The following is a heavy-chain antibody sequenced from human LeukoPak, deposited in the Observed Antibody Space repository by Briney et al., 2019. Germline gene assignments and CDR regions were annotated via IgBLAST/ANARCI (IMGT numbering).Heavy chain of an antibody. CDR2: IRYDGSNK. CDR1: GFTFSSYA. Sequence: PGGSLRLSCAASGFTFSSYAMSWVRQAPGKGLEWVAFIRYDGSNKYYADSVKGRFTISRDNSKNTLYLQMNSLRAEDTAVYYCAKGARITIFGVVGDAFDIWGQGTMVTVSS. CDR3: AKGARITIFGVVGDAFDI. D-gene: IGHD3-3*01. J-gene: IGHJ3*02. V-gene: IGHV3-30*02.